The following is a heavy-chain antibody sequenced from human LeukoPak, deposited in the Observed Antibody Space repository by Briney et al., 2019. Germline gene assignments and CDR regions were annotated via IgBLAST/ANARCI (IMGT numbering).Heavy chain of an antibody. CDR3: ARVRPYSSSSSYFDY. J-gene: IGHJ4*02. CDR2: IYSGGST. D-gene: IGHD6-6*01. Sequence: GGSLRLSCAASGFTDSSNYMSWVRQAPGKGLEWVSVIYSGGSTYYADSVKGRFTISRDNAKNSLYLQMNSLRAEDTAVYYCARVRPYSSSSSYFDYWGQGTLVTVSS. V-gene: IGHV3-66*01. CDR1: GFTDSSNY.